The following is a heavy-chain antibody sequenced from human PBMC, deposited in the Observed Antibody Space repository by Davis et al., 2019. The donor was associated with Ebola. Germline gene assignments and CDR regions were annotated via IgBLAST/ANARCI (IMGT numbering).Heavy chain of an antibody. J-gene: IGHJ4*02. CDR3: ARGHNYAHEY. CDR1: GYTFTDYN. Sequence: ASVQVSCKASGYTFTDYNIHWMRQAPGQGLEWLGRVILNSGATNYAQKFQGRVTMNRDTSISTVYMELSSLRYDDTADYYCARGHNYAHEYWGQGTLVTVSS. V-gene: IGHV1-2*06. D-gene: IGHD4-11*01. CDR2: VILNSGAT.